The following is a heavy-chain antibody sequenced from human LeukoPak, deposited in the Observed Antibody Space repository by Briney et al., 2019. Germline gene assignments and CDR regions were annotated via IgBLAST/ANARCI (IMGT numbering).Heavy chain of an antibody. J-gene: IGHJ3*02. Sequence: ASVKVSCKASGYTFTTYYIHWVRQAPGQGLEWMGIIDPSGGSTSYAHKFQGRVTTTRDTSTSTVYMELSSLRSDDTAVYYCARLSQQTFDIWGQGTLVTVSS. CDR2: IDPSGGST. V-gene: IGHV1-46*01. CDR1: GYTFTTYY. CDR3: ARLSQQTFDI.